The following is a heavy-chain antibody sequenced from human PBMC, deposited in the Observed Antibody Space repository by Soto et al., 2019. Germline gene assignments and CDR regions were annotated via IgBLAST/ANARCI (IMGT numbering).Heavy chain of an antibody. CDR3: ARHPERIAQIASFDP. J-gene: IGHJ5*02. CDR2: ISSSSSTI. D-gene: IGHD6-13*01. CDR1: GFTFSSYS. V-gene: IGHV3-48*01. Sequence: EVQLVESGGGLVQPGGSLRLSCAASGFTFSSYSMNWVRQAPGKGLEWVSYISSSSSTIYYADSVKGRFTISRDNAKNSLYLQMNSLRAEDTAVYYCARHPERIAQIASFDPWGQGTLVTVSS.